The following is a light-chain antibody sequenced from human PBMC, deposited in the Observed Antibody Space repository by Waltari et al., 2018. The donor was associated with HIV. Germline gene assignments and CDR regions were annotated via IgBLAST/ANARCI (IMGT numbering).Light chain of an antibody. CDR1: SSNLGSGFD. V-gene: IGLV1-40*01. Sequence: QSLLTQPPSVSGAPGHNVTISCTGTSSNLGSGFDVHWYQFLPGIAPKLLIYGDSIRPSGVPGRFSGSKTDTTASLAITGLQAEDDGEYVCQSFDTSLRGLRVFGGGTQLTVL. CDR3: QSFDTSLRGLRV. CDR2: GDS. J-gene: IGLJ3*02.